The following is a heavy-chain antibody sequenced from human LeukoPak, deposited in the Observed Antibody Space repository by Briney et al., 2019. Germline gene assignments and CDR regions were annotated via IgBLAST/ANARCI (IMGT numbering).Heavy chain of an antibody. D-gene: IGHD2-2*01. CDR3: ATATVIVVVPAAPSFVY. J-gene: IGHJ4*02. CDR1: GCTLTELS. CDR2: FDPEDGET. Sequence: ASVKVSCKVSGCTLTELSMHWVRQAPGKGLEWMGGFDPEDGETIYAQKFQGRVTMTEDTSTDTAYMELSSLRSEDTAVYYCATATVIVVVPAAPSFVYWGQGTLVTVSS. V-gene: IGHV1-24*01.